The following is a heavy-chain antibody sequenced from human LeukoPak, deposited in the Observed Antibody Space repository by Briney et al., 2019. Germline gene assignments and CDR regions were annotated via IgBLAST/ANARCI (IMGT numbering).Heavy chain of an antibody. CDR2: ISAYTGNT. Sequence: ASVKVSCKASGYTFTNYGISWVRQAPGQGPEWMGWISAYTGNTNYAQKLQGRITMYTDTSTSTAYLELRSLRSDDTAVYYCARARSALERRTFEYWGRGTLVIVSS. J-gene: IGHJ4*02. V-gene: IGHV1-18*01. CDR1: GYTFTNYG. CDR3: ARARSALERRTFEY. D-gene: IGHD1-1*01.